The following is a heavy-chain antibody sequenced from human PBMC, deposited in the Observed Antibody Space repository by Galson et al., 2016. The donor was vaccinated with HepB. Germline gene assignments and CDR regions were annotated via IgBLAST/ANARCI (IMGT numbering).Heavy chain of an antibody. J-gene: IGHJ6*02. CDR3: ARPMVVVPAAIRDYYYGMDV. D-gene: IGHD2-2*01. CDR2: NSRDSGII. V-gene: IGHV3-48*01. CDR1: GFTFSDYA. Sequence: SLRLSCAASGFTFSDYAMNWVRQAPGKGLEWVSHNSRDSGIIDYADSVKGRFTVSRDNGKNSLFLQMNSLRAEDTAVYYCARPMVVVPAAIRDYYYGMDVWGQGTTVTVSS.